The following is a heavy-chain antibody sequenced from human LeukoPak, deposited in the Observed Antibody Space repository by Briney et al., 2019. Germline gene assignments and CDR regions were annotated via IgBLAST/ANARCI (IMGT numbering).Heavy chain of an antibody. V-gene: IGHV3-7*03. CDR3: ARGDRVGVTTGHFDY. J-gene: IGHJ4*02. D-gene: IGHD1-26*01. Sequence: GGSLRLSCAASGFTFSNYWITWVRQAPGKGLEWVANIKQDGSEKYYMDSVKGRFTISRDDAKNSLFLQMNSLRAEDTAVYYCARGDRVGVTTGHFDYWGQGTLVTVSS. CDR1: GFTFSNYW. CDR2: IKQDGSEK.